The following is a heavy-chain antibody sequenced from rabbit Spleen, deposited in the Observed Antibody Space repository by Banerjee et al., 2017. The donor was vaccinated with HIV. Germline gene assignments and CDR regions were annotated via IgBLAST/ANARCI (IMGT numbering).Heavy chain of an antibody. CDR2: IDPVFGIT. CDR3: ARDGAGGSYFAL. V-gene: IGHV1S45*01. D-gene: IGHD8-1*01. Sequence: QEQLEESGGDLVKPEGSLTLTCTVSGFSFSRDYWICWVRQPPGKRPEWIGYIDPVFGITYYANWVNGRFSISRENAQNTVFLQMTSLTAADTATYFCARDGAGGSYFALWGPGTLVT. J-gene: IGHJ4*01. CDR1: GFSFSRDYW.